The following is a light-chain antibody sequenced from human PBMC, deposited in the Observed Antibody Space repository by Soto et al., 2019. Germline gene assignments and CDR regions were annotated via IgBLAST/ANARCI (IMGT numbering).Light chain of an antibody. J-gene: IGKJ3*01. Sequence: DIQLTQSPSFLSAFVVDRVTITGRATKSINTYVNWYQQKPGKAPKLLIYTATSLQSGVPSRFSGSASGTDFTLTITSLQPEDLATYYCQQSYSPSITFGPGTKVDIK. V-gene: IGKV1-39*01. CDR1: KSINTY. CDR2: TAT. CDR3: QQSYSPSIT.